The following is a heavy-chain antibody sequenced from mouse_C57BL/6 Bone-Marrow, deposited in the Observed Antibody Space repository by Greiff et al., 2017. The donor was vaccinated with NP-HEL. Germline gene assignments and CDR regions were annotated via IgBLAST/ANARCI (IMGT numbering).Heavy chain of an antibody. V-gene: IGHV1-81*01. CDR2: IYPRSGNT. CDR3: AGYYYGSSSHWYFDV. Sequence: QVQLQQSGAELARPGASVKLSCKASGYTFTSYGISWVKQRTGQGLEWIGEIYPRSGNTYYNEKFKGKATLTADKSSSTAYMELRSLTSEDSAVNFCAGYYYGSSSHWYFDVWGTGTTVTVSS. D-gene: IGHD1-1*01. J-gene: IGHJ1*03. CDR1: GYTFTSYG.